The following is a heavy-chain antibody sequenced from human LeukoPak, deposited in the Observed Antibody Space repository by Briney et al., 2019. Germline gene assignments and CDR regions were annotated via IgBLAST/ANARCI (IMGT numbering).Heavy chain of an antibody. CDR2: FDPEDGET. J-gene: IGHJ6*02. V-gene: IGHV1-24*01. Sequence: ASVKVSCKVSGYTLTELSMHWVRQAPGKGLEWMGGFDPEDGETIYAQKFQGRVTMTEDTSTDTAYMELSSLRSEDTAVYYCATVGPLRRVQLERRAYYGMDVWGQGTTVTVSS. CDR1: GYTLTELS. D-gene: IGHD1-1*01. CDR3: ATVGPLRRVQLERRAYYGMDV.